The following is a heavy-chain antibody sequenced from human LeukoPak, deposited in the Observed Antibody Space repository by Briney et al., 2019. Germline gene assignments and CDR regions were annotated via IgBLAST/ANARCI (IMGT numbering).Heavy chain of an antibody. V-gene: IGHV1-69*13. J-gene: IGHJ5*02. CDR2: IIPIFGTA. CDR1: GGTFSSYA. CDR3: ARDSSTWFDP. Sequence: WASVKVSCKASGGTFSSYAISWARQAPGQGLEWMGGIIPIFGTANYAQKFQGRVTITADESTSTAYMELSSLRSEDTAVYYCARDSSTWFDPWGQGTLVTVSS.